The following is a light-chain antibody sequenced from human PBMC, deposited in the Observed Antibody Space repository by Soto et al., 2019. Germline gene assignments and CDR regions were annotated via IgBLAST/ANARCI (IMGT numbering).Light chain of an antibody. CDR1: SSNIGAGYD. Sequence: QSALTQPPSVSGAPGQRVTISCTGSSSNIGAGYDVHWYQQLPGTAPKLLIYGNSNRPSGVPDRFSGSKSGTSASLAITGLQAEDEADYYYQSYDSSLSAGVFGGGTKLTVL. J-gene: IGLJ3*02. CDR2: GNS. CDR3: QSYDSSLSAGV. V-gene: IGLV1-40*01.